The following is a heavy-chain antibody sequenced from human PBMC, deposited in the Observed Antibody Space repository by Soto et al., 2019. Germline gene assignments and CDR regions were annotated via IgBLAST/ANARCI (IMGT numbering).Heavy chain of an antibody. D-gene: IGHD1-1*01. V-gene: IGHV1-18*01. CDR2: ISAYNGNT. Sequence: QVQLVQSGAEVKKPGASVKVSCKASGYTFTSYGISWVRQAPGQGLEWMGWISAYNGNTKYAQKLQGRVSMTTDTSTSTAYMELRSLRSDDTAVYYCARAKDRYNLNDPFDYWGQGTLVTVSS. CDR1: GYTFTSYG. J-gene: IGHJ4*02. CDR3: ARAKDRYNLNDPFDY.